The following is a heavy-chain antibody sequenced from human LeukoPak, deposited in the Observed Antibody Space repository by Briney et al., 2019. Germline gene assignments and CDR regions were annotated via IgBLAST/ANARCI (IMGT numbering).Heavy chain of an antibody. Sequence: GGSLRLSCAASGFTFSSSDMNWVRQAPGKGLEWVSYISSSGSTKNYADSVKGRFTISRDNAKNSLYLQVNSLRAEDTAVYYCAREGSSYAPSGPFYFDYWGQGTLVTVSS. V-gene: IGHV3-48*03. CDR2: ISSSGSTK. J-gene: IGHJ4*02. D-gene: IGHD1-26*01. CDR1: GFTFSSSD. CDR3: AREGSSYAPSGPFYFDY.